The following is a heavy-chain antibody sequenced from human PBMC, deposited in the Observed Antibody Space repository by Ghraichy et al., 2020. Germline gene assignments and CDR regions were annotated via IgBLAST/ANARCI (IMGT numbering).Heavy chain of an antibody. V-gene: IGHV3-66*01. Sequence: LSLTCAASGFAISGNYMSWVRQAPGRGLEWVSVIYSGGSTYYADSVKGRFTISRDDSKNTLYLQMNSLRAEDTAVYYCARGSNYYYYYMDVWGKGTTVTVSS. CDR1: GFAISGNY. CDR3: ARGSNYYYYYMDV. CDR2: IYSGGST. J-gene: IGHJ6*03.